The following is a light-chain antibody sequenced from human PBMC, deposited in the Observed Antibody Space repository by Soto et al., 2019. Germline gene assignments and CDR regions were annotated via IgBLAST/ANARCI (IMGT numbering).Light chain of an antibody. CDR3: QSYASGLSGAL. Sequence: QSVLTQPPSASGTPGQTVTIPCSGSSSNIGINFMYWYQQLPGTAPKLLIYGATHRPSGVPERFSGSRSGSSASLTITGLQAEDESFYHCQSYASGLSGALSGGGTKLTVL. CDR2: GAT. J-gene: IGLJ2*01. V-gene: IGLV1-44*01. CDR1: SSNIGINF.